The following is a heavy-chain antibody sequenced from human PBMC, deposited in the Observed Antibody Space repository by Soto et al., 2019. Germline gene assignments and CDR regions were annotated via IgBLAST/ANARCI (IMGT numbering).Heavy chain of an antibody. J-gene: IGHJ4*02. CDR3: AKDGSRKDDY. CDR2: ISDSGTKT. V-gene: IGHV3-23*01. CDR1: GFSISDYA. D-gene: IGHD6-13*01. Sequence: GGSLRLSCSASGFSISDYAMSWVRQAPGKGLEWVSSISDSGTKTFYADSVKGRFAISRDTSKNTVYMQMNNLRVEDTALYYCAKDGSRKDDYWGQGTVVTVSS.